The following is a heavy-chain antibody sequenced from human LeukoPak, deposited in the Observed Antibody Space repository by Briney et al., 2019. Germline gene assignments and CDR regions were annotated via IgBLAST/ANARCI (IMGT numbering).Heavy chain of an antibody. J-gene: IGHJ4*02. CDR3: AKAFAAADTHY. V-gene: IGHV3-23*01. Sequence: AGGSLRLSCAASGFTFSSYAMSWVRQAPGKGLECVSTINNSGGGTYYTDSVKGRFTISRDNSENTLYLQMNSLRAEDTAVYYCAKAFAAADTHYWGQGTLVTVSS. CDR1: GFTFSSYA. D-gene: IGHD6-13*01. CDR2: INNSGGGT.